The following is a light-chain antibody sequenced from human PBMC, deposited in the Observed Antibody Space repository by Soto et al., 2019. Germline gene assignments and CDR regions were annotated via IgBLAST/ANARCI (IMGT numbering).Light chain of an antibody. J-gene: IGKJ1*01. CDR1: QGVANS. V-gene: IGKV3-11*01. CDR2: DAS. CDR3: QQRTTWPTT. Sequence: EIVLTQSPATLSFSPGERATLSCRANQGVANSLAWYQQRPGQAPRLLIYDASYRATGIPPRFSGSGSGTDFTLTISSQEPEDFAVYYCQQRTTWPTTFGQGTRVEIK.